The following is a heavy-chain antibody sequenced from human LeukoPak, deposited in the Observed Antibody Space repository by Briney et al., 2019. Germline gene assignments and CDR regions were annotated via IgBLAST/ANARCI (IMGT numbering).Heavy chain of an antibody. Sequence: GASVKVSCKASGYTFTSYGISWVRQAPGQGLEWMGWISAYNGNTNYAQKLQGRVTMTTDTSTSTAYMELRSLRSDDTAVYYCARDIPNYGSGSYYLSLDYWGQGTLVTVSS. D-gene: IGHD3-10*01. CDR3: ARDIPNYGSGSYYLSLDY. CDR1: GYTFTSYG. V-gene: IGHV1-18*01. J-gene: IGHJ4*02. CDR2: ISAYNGNT.